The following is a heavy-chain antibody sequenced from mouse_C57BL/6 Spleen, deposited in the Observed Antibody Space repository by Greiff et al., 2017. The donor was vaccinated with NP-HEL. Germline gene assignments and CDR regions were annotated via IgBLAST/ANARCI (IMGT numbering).Heavy chain of an antibody. CDR1: GYTFTSYW. CDR2: IDPSASYT. J-gene: IGHJ3*01. D-gene: IGHD1-1*01. CDR3: ARRDYYGPFAY. Sequence: QVQLQQPGAELVKPGASVTLSCKASGYTFTSYWMQWVKQRPGQGLEWIGEIDPSASYTNYNQKFKGKATLTVDTSSSTAYMQLSSLTSEDSAVYYCARRDYYGPFAYWGQGTLVTVSA. V-gene: IGHV1-50*01.